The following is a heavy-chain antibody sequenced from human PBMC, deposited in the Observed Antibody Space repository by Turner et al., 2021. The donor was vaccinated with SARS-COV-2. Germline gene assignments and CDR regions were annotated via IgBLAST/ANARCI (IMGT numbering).Heavy chain of an antibody. CDR1: GFTVRRNY. CDR2: IYSCGST. D-gene: IGHD6-19*01. V-gene: IGHV3-53*01. CDR3: ARGHSSGWHQSGAFDI. Sequence: EVQLVESGGSLIQPGGSVRPSCAASGFTVRRNYMRWVRQAPGKGLEWVSVIYSCGSTYNADSVKGRFTISRDNSKNTLYLQMNSLRAEDTAVYYCARGHSSGWHQSGAFDIWGQGTMVTVSS. J-gene: IGHJ3*02.